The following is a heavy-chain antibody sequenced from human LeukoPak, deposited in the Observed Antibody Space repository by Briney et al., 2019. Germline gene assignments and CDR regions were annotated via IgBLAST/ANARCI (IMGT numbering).Heavy chain of an antibody. J-gene: IGHJ6*03. V-gene: IGHV4-59*01. CDR3: ARGDFCSKSNCYLRPMDV. D-gene: IGHD3-3*01. CDR2: IYYSGST. Sequence: SETLSLTCTVSGGSISDYYWNWIRQPPGKGLEWIDYIYYSGSTTYNPSLKSRVTMSVDTAKNQFSLRVRSVTAADTAVYYCARGDFCSKSNCYLRPMDVWGKGTTVTVSS. CDR1: GGSISDYY.